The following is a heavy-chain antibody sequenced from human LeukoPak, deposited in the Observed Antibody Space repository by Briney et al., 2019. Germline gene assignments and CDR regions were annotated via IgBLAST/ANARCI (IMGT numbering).Heavy chain of an antibody. CDR3: ARALVVPAADDAFDI. V-gene: IGHV1-8*01. CDR1: GYTFTSYD. D-gene: IGHD2-2*01. CDR2: MNPNSGNT. Sequence: GASVKVSCKASGYTFTSYDINWVRQATGQGLEWMGWMNPNSGNTGYAQKFQGRVTITRNTSISTAYMELSSLRSEDTAVYYCARALVVPAADDAFDIWGQGTMVTVSS. J-gene: IGHJ3*02.